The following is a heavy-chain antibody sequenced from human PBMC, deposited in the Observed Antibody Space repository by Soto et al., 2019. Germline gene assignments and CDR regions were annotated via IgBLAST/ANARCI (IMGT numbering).Heavy chain of an antibody. J-gene: IGHJ4*02. D-gene: IGHD1-26*01. CDR3: ARGRSIVGARDFGY. Sequence: SETLSLTCAVSGGSISSGGYSWSWIRQPPGKGLEWIGEINHSGSTNYNPSLKSRVSISVDTSKNQFSLKLSSVTAADTAVYYCARGRSIVGARDFGYWGQGTLVTVSS. V-gene: IGHV4-30-2*01. CDR1: GGSISSGGYS. CDR2: INHSGST.